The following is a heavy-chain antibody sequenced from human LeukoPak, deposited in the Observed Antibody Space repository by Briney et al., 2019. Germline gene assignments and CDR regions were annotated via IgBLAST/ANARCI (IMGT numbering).Heavy chain of an antibody. CDR2: INHSGST. V-gene: IGHV4-34*01. CDR3: ARAGEDSSGIDY. CDR1: GGSFSGYY. D-gene: IGHD3-22*01. Sequence: SETLSLTCAVYGGSFSGYYWSWIRQPPGKGLEWIGEINHSGSTNYNPSLKSRVTISVDMSKNQFSLKLSSVTAAGTAVYYCARAGEDSSGIDYWGQGTLVTVSS. J-gene: IGHJ4*02.